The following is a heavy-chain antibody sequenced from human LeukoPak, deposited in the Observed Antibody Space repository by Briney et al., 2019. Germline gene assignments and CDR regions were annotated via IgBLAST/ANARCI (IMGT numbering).Heavy chain of an antibody. CDR3: ARQGPYCSGDRCYKDY. D-gene: IGHD2-15*01. Sequence: GESLKISCKGSGYSFTSYWIGWVRQMPGKGLEWMGIIYPGDSDTRYSPSFQGQVTISADKSISTAYLQWSSLKASDTAIYYCARQGPYCSGDRCYKDYWGQGTLVTVSS. CDR1: GYSFTSYW. J-gene: IGHJ4*02. V-gene: IGHV5-51*01. CDR2: IYPGDSDT.